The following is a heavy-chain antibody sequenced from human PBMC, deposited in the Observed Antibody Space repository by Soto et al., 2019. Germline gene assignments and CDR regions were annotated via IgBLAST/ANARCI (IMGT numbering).Heavy chain of an antibody. V-gene: IGHV3-23*01. CDR1: EFTFKNYV. J-gene: IGHJ5*01. CDR2: ITFNGVTT. Sequence: GGSLRLSCAASEFTFKNYVMTWVRQAPGKGLEWVSAITFNGVTTYYKDSVKGRFAISRDNSKATLYLQMNSLRAEDTAVYYCAKKDPWFDSWGQGTLVTVSS. CDR3: AKKDPWFDS.